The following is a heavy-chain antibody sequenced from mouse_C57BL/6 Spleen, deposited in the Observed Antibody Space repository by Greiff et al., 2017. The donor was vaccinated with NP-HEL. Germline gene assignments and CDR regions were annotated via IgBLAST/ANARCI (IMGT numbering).Heavy chain of an antibody. CDR2: ILPGSGST. Sequence: QVQLVESGAELMKPGASVKLSCKATGYTFTGYWIEWVKQRPGHGLEWIGQILPGSGSTNYNVNFKGTATFTADTSSNTAYMQLSSLTTEDSAIYYCAHYGNYYAMDYWGQGTSVTVSS. CDR1: GYTFTGYW. J-gene: IGHJ4*01. D-gene: IGHD2-1*01. V-gene: IGHV1-9*01. CDR3: AHYGNYYAMDY.